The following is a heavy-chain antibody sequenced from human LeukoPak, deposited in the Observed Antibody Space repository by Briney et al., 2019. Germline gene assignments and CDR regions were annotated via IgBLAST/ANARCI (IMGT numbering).Heavy chain of an antibody. Sequence: GGSLRLSCAASGFTFSSYWMSWVRQAPGKGLEWVAVISYDGSNKYYADSVKGRFTISRDNSKNTLYLQMNSLRAEDTAVYYCARPTTARIENFDYWGQGTLVTVSS. J-gene: IGHJ4*02. CDR2: ISYDGSNK. CDR3: ARPTTARIENFDY. V-gene: IGHV3-30-3*01. D-gene: IGHD4-11*01. CDR1: GFTFSSYW.